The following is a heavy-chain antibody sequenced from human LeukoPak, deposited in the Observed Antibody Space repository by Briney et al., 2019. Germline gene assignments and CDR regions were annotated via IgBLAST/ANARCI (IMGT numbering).Heavy chain of an antibody. D-gene: IGHD3-3*01. CDR2: IKQDGSEK. CDR3: ARIPVAEWLFSAYFYFDY. J-gene: IGHJ4*02. Sequence: GGSLRLSCAASGFTFSSYWMSWVRQAPGKGLEWVANIKQDGSEKYYVDSVKGRFTISRDNAKNSLYLQMNSLRAEDTAVYYCARIPVAEWLFSAYFYFDYWGQGTLVTVSS. V-gene: IGHV3-7*01. CDR1: GFTFSSYW.